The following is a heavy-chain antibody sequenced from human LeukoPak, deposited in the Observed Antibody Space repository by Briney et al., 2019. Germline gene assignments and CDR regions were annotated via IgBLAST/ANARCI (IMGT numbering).Heavy chain of an antibody. Sequence: SETLSLTCGVSGGSIYSNDWWSWVRQSPGKGLEWIGEIYHRGYTYYNPSLKSRVTISVDTSKNQFSLKLSSVTAADTAVYYCATLAVAAPMYYFDYWGQGTLVTVSS. CDR1: GGSIYSNDW. V-gene: IGHV4-4*02. CDR3: ATLAVAAPMYYFDY. CDR2: IYHRGYT. J-gene: IGHJ4*02. D-gene: IGHD6-19*01.